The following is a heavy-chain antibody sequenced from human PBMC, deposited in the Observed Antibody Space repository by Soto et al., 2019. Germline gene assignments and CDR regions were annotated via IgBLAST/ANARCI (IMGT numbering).Heavy chain of an antibody. D-gene: IGHD2-2*01. CDR1: GFTFDDYN. CDR3: ANSAARYVGYGMDV. J-gene: IGHJ6*02. V-gene: IGHV3-43*01. CDR2: ISWDGGST. Sequence: GGSLRLSCAASGFTFDDYNMHWVRQAPGKGLEWVSLISWDGGSTYYADSVKGRFTISRDNSKNSLYLQMNSLRTEDTALYYCANSAARYVGYGMDVWGQGTTVTVS.